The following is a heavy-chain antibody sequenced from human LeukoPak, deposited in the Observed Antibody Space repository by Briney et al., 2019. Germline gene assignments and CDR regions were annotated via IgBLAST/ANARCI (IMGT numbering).Heavy chain of an antibody. V-gene: IGHV3-48*01. CDR1: GFTFSSYS. CDR3: ARVVVGATWFFDY. Sequence: GGSLRFSCAASGFTFSSYSMNWVRQAPGKGLEWVSHISSSSSTIYYADSVKGRFTISRDNAKNSLYLQMNSLRAEDTAVYYCARVVVGATWFFDYWGRGTLVTVSS. J-gene: IGHJ4*02. D-gene: IGHD1-26*01. CDR2: ISSSSSTI.